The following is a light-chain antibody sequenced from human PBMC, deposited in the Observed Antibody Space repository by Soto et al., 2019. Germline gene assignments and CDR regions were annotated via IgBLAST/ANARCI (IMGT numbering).Light chain of an antibody. J-gene: IGKJ5*01. CDR1: ESISRW. CDR2: KAS. V-gene: IGKV1-5*03. CDR3: QQHNSFSIT. Sequence: DIGGTHSPFTLSASVGDGVTIACGASESISRWLAWYQQKPGKAPKLLIYKASSLESGVPSRFSGSGSGTEFTPTINLFQADHFATYYCQQHNSFSITFGQGTRLEIK.